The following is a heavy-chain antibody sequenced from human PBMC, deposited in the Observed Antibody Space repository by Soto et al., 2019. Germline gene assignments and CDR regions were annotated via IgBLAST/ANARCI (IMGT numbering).Heavy chain of an antibody. D-gene: IGHD2-15*01. CDR1: GFTFSRFD. CDR2: ISLGGGST. V-gene: IGHV3-23*01. CDR3: AKTVSIAVVAAPNFDS. Sequence: GGSLRLSCAASGFTFSRFDMTWVRQAPGKGLQWVAGISLGGGSTYYTDSVKGRFTISRDNSENTLYLQMNSLRGEDTAVYYCAKTVSIAVVAAPNFDSWGQGTLVTVSS. J-gene: IGHJ4*02.